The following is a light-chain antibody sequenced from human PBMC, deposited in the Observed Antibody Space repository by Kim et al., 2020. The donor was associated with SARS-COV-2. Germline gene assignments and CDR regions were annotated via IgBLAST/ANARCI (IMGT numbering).Light chain of an antibody. CDR2: QDS. J-gene: IGLJ2*01. V-gene: IGLV3-1*01. CDR1: KLGDKY. Sequence: VSPGQTASITCSGDKLGDKYACWYQQKPGQSPVLVIYQDSKRPPGIPERFSGSNSGNTATLTISGTQAMDEADYYCQAWDSSIVVFGGGTQLTVL. CDR3: QAWDSSIVV.